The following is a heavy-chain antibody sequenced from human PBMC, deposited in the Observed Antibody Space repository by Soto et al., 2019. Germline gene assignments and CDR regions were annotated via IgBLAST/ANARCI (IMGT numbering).Heavy chain of an antibody. D-gene: IGHD6-6*01. CDR3: ARGRETTAARRLGYYYYYMDV. CDR1: GESFSGDY. Sequence: QVQLQQWGAGLLKPSETLSLTCAVYGESFSGDYWSWIRQPPGKGLEWIGGINRSGSTIYNPSLKSRVTISVDTSKNQFSLSLTSVTAAETAVYYCARGRETTAARRLGYYYYYMDVWGRGTTVTVSS. V-gene: IGHV4-34*01. J-gene: IGHJ6*03. CDR2: INRSGST.